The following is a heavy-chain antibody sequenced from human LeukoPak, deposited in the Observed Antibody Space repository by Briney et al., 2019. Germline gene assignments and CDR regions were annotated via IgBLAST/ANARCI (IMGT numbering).Heavy chain of an antibody. Sequence: PGGSLRLSCAASGFTFSDYYMTWVRQAPGKGLEWLSYITNRGDTVFYADSVKGRFTVSRDNAKRSLYLQMERLRDDDTDVYYCAKQLGYCSDGRCYFPYWGQGNLVTVSS. CDR2: ITNRGDTV. CDR1: GFTFSDYY. D-gene: IGHD2-15*01. J-gene: IGHJ4*02. CDR3: AKQLGYCSDGRCYFPY. V-gene: IGHV3-11*01.